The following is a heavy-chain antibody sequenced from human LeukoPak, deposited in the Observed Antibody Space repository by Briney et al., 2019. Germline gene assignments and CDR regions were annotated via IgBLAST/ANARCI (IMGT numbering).Heavy chain of an antibody. CDR3: AKRVQGNTGPFHC. V-gene: IGHV3-23*01. CDR1: GFTFSGYA. J-gene: IGHJ4*02. Sequence: PGWSLRLSCAASGFTFSGYAMSWVRQAPGKGLEWVSGISGRGDNTYYADSVKGRFTISRDNSKSTLRLQMNSLRDEDTAVYYCAKRVQGNTGPFHCWGQGTLASVSS. D-gene: IGHD4-23*01. CDR2: ISGRGDNT.